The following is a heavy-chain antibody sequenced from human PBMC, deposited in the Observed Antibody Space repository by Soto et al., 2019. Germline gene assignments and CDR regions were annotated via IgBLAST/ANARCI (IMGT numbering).Heavy chain of an antibody. D-gene: IGHD1-7*01. J-gene: IGHJ6*02. CDR2: ISDYNGNT. V-gene: IGHV1-18*01. CDR3: AREGNSNYPYYYYYGMDV. CDR1: GYTFTSYG. Sequence: QVQLVQSGAEVKKPGASVKVSCKASGYTFTSYGISWVRQAPGQGLEWMGWISDYNGNTNYAQKLQGRVTMTTDTSTSTAYMELRSLRSDDTAVYYCAREGNSNYPYYYYYGMDVWGQGTTVTVSS.